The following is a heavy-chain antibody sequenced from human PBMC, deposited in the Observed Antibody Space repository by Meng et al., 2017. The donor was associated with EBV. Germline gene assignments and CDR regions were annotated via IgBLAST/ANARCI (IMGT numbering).Heavy chain of an antibody. CDR3: ARVGIAVAGTGDY. D-gene: IGHD6-19*01. CDR1: GYTFTGYY. CDR2: INPNSGGT. Sequence: QVQPVKSGAEGKKPGASVKVSCKASGYTFTGYYMHWVRQAPGQGLEWMGRINPNSGGTNYAQKFQGRVTMTRDTSISTAYMELSRLRSDDTAVYYCARVGIAVAGTGDYWGQGTLVTVSS. V-gene: IGHV1-2*06. J-gene: IGHJ4*02.